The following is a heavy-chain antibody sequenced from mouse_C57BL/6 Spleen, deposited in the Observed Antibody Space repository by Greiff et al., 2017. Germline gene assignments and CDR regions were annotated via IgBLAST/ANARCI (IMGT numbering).Heavy chain of an antibody. CDR3: ARGGYYYGSNRDYFDY. D-gene: IGHD1-1*01. CDR2: IYPRSGNT. CDR1: GYTFTSYG. J-gene: IGHJ2*01. V-gene: IGHV1-81*01. Sequence: VQLVESGAELARPGASVKLSCKASGYTFTSYGISWVKPRTGQGLEWIGEIYPRSGNTYYNEKFKGKATLTAATSSSTAYMELRSLTSGDSAVYFCARGGYYYGSNRDYFDYWGQGTTLTVSS.